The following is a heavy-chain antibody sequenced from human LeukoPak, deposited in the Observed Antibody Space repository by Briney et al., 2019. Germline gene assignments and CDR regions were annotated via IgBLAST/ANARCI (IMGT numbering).Heavy chain of an antibody. Sequence: PSETLSLTCTVSGGSISSGGYYWSWIRQHPGKGLEWIGYIYYSGSTYYNPSPKSRVTISVDTSKNQFSLKLSSVTAADTAVYYCARVRVVHDAFDIWGQGTMVTVSS. D-gene: IGHD2-8*02. CDR2: IYYSGST. J-gene: IGHJ3*02. V-gene: IGHV4-31*03. CDR3: ARVRVVHDAFDI. CDR1: GGSISSGGYY.